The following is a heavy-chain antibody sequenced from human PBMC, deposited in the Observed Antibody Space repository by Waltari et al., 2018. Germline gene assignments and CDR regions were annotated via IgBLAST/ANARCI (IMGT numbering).Heavy chain of an antibody. CDR3: AKEIASCGYYYYGMDV. Sequence: PLLESGGGVVQPGGALRLACAASGLTFSAYGMHWVRLSPGRGLEWVAFIRYDGSNKYYADSVKGRFTISRDNSKNTLYLQMNSLRAEDTAVYYCAKEIASCGYYYYGMDVWGQGTTVTVSS. D-gene: IGHD2-21*01. CDR1: GLTFSAYG. V-gene: IGHV3-30*02. CDR2: IRYDGSNK. J-gene: IGHJ6*02.